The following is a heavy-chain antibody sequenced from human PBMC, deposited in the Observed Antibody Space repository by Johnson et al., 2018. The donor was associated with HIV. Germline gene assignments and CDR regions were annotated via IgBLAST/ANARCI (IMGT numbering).Heavy chain of an antibody. CDR3: ARDRRLREESCDS. CDR2: IYSGGST. CDR1: GFTVSSNY. V-gene: IGHV3-66*01. D-gene: IGHD4-17*01. Sequence: VQLVESGGALVQPGGSLRLSCAASGFTVSSNYMSWVRQAPGKGLEWVSAIYSGGSTYYADSVKGRFTISRDNSTNTLYLQMNSLRAEDTAVYYCARDRRLREESCDSWGQGQWSPSLQ. J-gene: IGHJ3*02.